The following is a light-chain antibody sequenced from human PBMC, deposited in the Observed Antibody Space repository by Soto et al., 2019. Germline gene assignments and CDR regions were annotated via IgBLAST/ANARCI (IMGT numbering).Light chain of an antibody. V-gene: IGKV3-15*01. CDR1: QSISSD. CDR2: HAS. Sequence: TQSPATLSLSPGEGATLSCRASQSISSDLAWYQQKPGQAPRLLIYHASTRATGIPARFSGSGSGTDFTLTISSLQSEDSAAYYCQQYNNSPPNTFGGGTKVDIK. J-gene: IGKJ4*01. CDR3: QQYNNSPPNT.